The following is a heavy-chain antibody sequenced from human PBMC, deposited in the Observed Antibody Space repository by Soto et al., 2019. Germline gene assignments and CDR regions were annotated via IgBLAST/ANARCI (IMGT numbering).Heavy chain of an antibody. Sequence: QVRLVESGGGVVQPGRSLRLSCEVSGFILKSYAMNWVRQAPGKGLEWVATITYEGRSKYYAESVKGRFAISRDNSKSTLNLQMNTLRVDDSAIYYCAKSSGGSSSMGMDYWGQGTLVTVSS. CDR3: AKSSGGSSSMGMDY. J-gene: IGHJ4*02. V-gene: IGHV3-30*09. CDR2: ITYEGRSK. D-gene: IGHD2-15*01. CDR1: GFILKSYA.